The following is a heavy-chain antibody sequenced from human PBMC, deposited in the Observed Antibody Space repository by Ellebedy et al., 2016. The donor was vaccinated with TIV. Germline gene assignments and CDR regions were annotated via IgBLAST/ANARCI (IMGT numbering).Heavy chain of an antibody. V-gene: IGHV3-23*01. J-gene: IGHJ6*02. CDR1: GLTLSTYA. CDR2: IGPRSEYT. CDR3: ARVEKPPNYYGFDV. Sequence: PGGSLRLSCAASGLTLSTYAMAWVRQAPGKGLEWVAAIGPRSEYTIYADSAKGRFTVFRDNSKNTLYLQMNSLRAEDTAVYYCARVEKPPNYYGFDVWGQGTTVTVSS.